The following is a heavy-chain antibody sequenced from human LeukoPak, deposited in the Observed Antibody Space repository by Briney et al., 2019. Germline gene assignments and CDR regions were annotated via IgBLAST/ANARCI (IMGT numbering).Heavy chain of an antibody. CDR2: IDPNSGDT. V-gene: IGHV1-2*02. CDR3: ARERSESYEVDS. Sequence: ASVKVSCKASGYTFTGYYIHWVRQAPGQGLEWMGWIDPNSGDTDYAQKFQGRVTMTRDTSISTAYMELSRLRSDGTAVYFCARERSESYEVDSWGQGTLVTVSS. CDR1: GYTFTGYY. J-gene: IGHJ5*01. D-gene: IGHD3-16*01.